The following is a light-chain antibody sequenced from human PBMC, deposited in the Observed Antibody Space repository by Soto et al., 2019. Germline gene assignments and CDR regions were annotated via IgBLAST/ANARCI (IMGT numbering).Light chain of an antibody. CDR1: SSSIGSYS. Sequence: QSVLTQPPSASGTPGQSVTISCSGSSSSIGSYSVYWYQQLPGTAPKLLIYRNSQRPSGVPDRFSGSKSGTSASLAISGLRSEDEADYYCAAWDDSLSGPVFGGGTKLTVL. CDR3: AAWDDSLSGPV. V-gene: IGLV1-47*01. J-gene: IGLJ2*01. CDR2: RNS.